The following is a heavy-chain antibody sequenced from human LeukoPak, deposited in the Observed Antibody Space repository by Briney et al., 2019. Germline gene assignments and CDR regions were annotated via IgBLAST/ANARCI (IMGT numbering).Heavy chain of an antibody. CDR1: GGSISSYY. Sequence: PSETLSLTCTVSGGSISSYYWSWIRQPPGKGLEWIGYIYYSGSTNYNPSLKSRVTISVDTSKNQFSLKLSSVTAADTAVYYCARAGGYYSYYYGMDVWGQGTTVIVSS. V-gene: IGHV4-59*01. CDR3: ARAGGYYSYYYGMDV. D-gene: IGHD3-10*01. J-gene: IGHJ6*02. CDR2: IYYSGST.